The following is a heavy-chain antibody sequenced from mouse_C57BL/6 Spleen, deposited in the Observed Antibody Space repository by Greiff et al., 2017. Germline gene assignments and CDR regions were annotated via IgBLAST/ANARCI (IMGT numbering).Heavy chain of an antibody. CDR2: IDPETGGT. V-gene: IGHV1-15*01. CDR3: TRPPRLRGFDY. Sequence: QVQLQQSGAELVRPGASVTLSCKASGYTFTDYEMHWVKQTPVHGLEWIGAIDPETGGTAYNQKFKGKAILTADKSSSTAYMERRSLTSVDSAVYYCTRPPRLRGFDYWGQGTTLTVSS. J-gene: IGHJ2*01. D-gene: IGHD3-2*02. CDR1: GYTFTDYE.